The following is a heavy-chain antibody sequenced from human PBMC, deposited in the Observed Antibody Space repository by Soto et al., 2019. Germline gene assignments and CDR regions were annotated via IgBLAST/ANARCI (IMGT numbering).Heavy chain of an antibody. Sequence: ASVKVSCKASGYTFTSYYMHWVRQAPGQGLEWMGWINPNSGGTNYAQKFQGRVTMTRDTSISTAYMELSRLRSDDTAVYYCARVQRLGYCSSTSCCILCPGLDPWGQGTLVTVYS. D-gene: IGHD2-2*01. CDR3: ARVQRLGYCSSTSCCILCPGLDP. CDR2: INPNSGGT. CDR1: GYTFTSYY. V-gene: IGHV1-2*02. J-gene: IGHJ5*02.